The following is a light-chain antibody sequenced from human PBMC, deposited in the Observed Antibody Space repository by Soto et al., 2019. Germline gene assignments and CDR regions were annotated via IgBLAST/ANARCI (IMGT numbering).Light chain of an antibody. V-gene: IGKV1-17*01. CDR1: QVIGNPY. Sequence: IQMAQSPSSLSASVGDRVTVTCRASQVIGNPYIGWYQQRVGRPPKRLIYSTSALQSGVPWRFSGCGSGTEFRLTISSLQPEDSATYYCLQYWDYSWTFGQGTKVEVK. CDR3: LQYWDYSWT. CDR2: STS. J-gene: IGKJ1*01.